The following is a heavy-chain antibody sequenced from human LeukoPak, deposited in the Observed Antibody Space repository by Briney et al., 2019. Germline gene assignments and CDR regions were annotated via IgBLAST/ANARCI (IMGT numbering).Heavy chain of an antibody. J-gene: IGHJ4*02. Sequence: SETLSLTCTVSGGSMCIYNWSWIRGPPGGGVESIVYMYYRGNTNYDPSLKSPVTISIDTPNNQFSLKLSSVTAADTAVYYCATGVRAIAAAGDYYFDYWGQGTLVTVSS. CDR2: MYYRGNT. CDR3: ATGVRAIAAAGDYYFDY. CDR1: GGSMCIYN. V-gene: IGHV4-59*12. D-gene: IGHD6-13*01.